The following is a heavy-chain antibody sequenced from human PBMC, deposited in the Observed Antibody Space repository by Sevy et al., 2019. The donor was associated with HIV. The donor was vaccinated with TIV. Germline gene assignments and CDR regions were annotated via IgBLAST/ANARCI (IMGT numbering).Heavy chain of an antibody. CDR3: VREGPIYPPATDY. J-gene: IGHJ4*02. Sequence: GGSLRLSCAASGFTFSDYYMSWIRQAPGKGLEWVSYISSSSSYTNYADSVKGRFTISRDNAKNSLYLQMNSLRAEDTAVYYCVREGPIYPPATDYWGQGTLVTVSS. V-gene: IGHV3-11*06. CDR1: GFTFSDYY. D-gene: IGHD2-15*01. CDR2: ISSSSSYT.